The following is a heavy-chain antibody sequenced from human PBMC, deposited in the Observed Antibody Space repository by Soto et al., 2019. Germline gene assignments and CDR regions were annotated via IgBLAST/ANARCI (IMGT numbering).Heavy chain of an antibody. V-gene: IGHV3-48*02. D-gene: IGHD3-9*01. CDR2: ISSGSKTI. J-gene: IGHJ4*02. CDR3: VREDILGVRSFDY. Sequence: GSLILSCAVSGFTFSGYSVNWVRQAPGKGLEWVSYISSGSKTIYYAESVKGRFTVSRDNARNSQYLQMNSLRDEDTAVYYCVREDILGVRSFDYWGQGTLVTV. CDR1: GFTFSGYS.